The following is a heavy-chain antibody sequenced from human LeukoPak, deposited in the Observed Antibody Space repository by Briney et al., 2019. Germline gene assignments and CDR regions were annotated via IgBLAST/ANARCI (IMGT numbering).Heavy chain of an antibody. CDR1: GGSISSSSSY. CDR3: ATTPREYSSTWYYFDY. J-gene: IGHJ4*02. V-gene: IGHV4-39*01. CDR2: IYYSGSS. D-gene: IGHD6-13*01. Sequence: SETLSLTCSVSGGSISSSSSYWGWIRQPPGKGLEWIGSIYYSGSSFDNPALKSRVTISVDTSKEQFSLNLSSVTAADTAVYYCATTPREYSSTWYYFDYWGQGILVTVSS.